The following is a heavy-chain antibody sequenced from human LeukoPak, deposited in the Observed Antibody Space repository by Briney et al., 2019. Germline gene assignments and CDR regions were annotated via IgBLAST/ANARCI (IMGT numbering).Heavy chain of an antibody. CDR2: SIPILGIA. CDR3: ARAYYYDSSGYLDYFDY. D-gene: IGHD3-22*01. J-gene: IGHJ4*02. CDR1: GGTFSSYA. Sequence: SVKVSCKASGGTFSSYAISWVRQAPGQGLEWMGRSIPILGIANYAQKFQGRVTITADKSTSTAYMELSSLRSEDTAVYYCARAYYYDSSGYLDYFDYWGQGTLVTVSS. V-gene: IGHV1-69*04.